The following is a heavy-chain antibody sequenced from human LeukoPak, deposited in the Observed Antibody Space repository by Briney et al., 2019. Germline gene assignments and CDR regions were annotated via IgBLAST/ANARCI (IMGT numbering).Heavy chain of an antibody. CDR3: ARDRGWSTTESPDPPEY. CDR2: IIPMFGSA. D-gene: IGHD6-19*01. J-gene: IGHJ4*02. V-gene: IGHV1-69*13. Sequence: ASVKVSRKASGGSFRSYAISWVRQAPGQGLEWMGLIIPMFGSANTAQTFQGRVTITADESASTAYMELSGLRPEDTAVYYCARDRGWSTTESPDPPEYWGQGTLVTVSS. CDR1: GGSFRSYA.